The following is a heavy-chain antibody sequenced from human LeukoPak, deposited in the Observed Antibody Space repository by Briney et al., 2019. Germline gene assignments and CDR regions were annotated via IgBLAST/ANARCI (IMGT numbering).Heavy chain of an antibody. D-gene: IGHD6-19*01. V-gene: IGHV4-59*08. J-gene: IGHJ4*02. CDR2: IFYTGST. CDR1: GGSINSYY. CDR3: ARHVGYSSRWFSH. Sequence: SETLSLTCTVSGGSINSYYWSWIRQPPGKGLEWIGYIFYTGSTNYNPSLKSRVTISVDTSKNQFSLKLSSVTAADTAVYYCARHVGYSSRWFSHWGQGTLVTVSS.